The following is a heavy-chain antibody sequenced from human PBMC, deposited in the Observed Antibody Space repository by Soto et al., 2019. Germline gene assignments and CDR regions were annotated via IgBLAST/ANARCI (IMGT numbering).Heavy chain of an antibody. CDR2: ISSNGGST. CDR1: GCTFSSYA. J-gene: IGHJ4*02. CDR3: VTTNIAATHSAAQH. Sequence: GGSLRLSCSSSGCTFSSYAMHWVRQAPGKGLEYVSAISSNGGSTYYADSVEGRFTISRDNSKNTLYLQMSSLRAEDTAVYYCVTTNIAATHSAAQHWGQGTLVTVSS. D-gene: IGHD6-13*01. V-gene: IGHV3-64D*08.